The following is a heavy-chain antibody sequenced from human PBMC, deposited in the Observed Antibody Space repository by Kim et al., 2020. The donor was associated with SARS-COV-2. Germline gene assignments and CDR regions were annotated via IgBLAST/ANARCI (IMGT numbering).Heavy chain of an antibody. CDR2: INPSGGST. Sequence: ASVKVSCKASGYTFTSYYMHWVRQAPGQGLEWMGIINPSGGSTSYAQKFQGRVTMTRDTSTSTVYMELSSLRSEDTAVYYCARDKWEYYDILTGYLPVGPWGQGTLVTVSS. CDR1: GYTFTSYY. D-gene: IGHD3-9*01. V-gene: IGHV1-46*01. CDR3: ARDKWEYYDILTGYLPVGP. J-gene: IGHJ5*02.